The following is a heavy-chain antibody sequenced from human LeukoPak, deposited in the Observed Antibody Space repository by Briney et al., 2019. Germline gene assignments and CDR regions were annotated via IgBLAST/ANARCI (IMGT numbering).Heavy chain of an antibody. J-gene: IGHJ6*04. CDR1: GFTFSSYE. D-gene: IGHD3-10*01. CDR3: ARGWYYYGSGSYSRHYYYGMDV. CDR2: ISSSGSTI. V-gene: IGHV3-48*03. Sequence: PGGSLRLCCAASGFTFSSYEMNWVRQAPGKGLEWVSYISSSGSTIYYADSVKGRFTISRDNAKNSLYLQMNSLRAEDTAVYYCARGWYYYGSGSYSRHYYYGMDVWGKGTTVTVSS.